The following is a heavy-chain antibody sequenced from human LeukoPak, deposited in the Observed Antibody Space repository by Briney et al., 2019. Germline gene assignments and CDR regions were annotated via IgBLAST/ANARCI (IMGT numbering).Heavy chain of an antibody. J-gene: IGHJ3*02. Sequence: PSETLSLTCTVSGGSISSSSYYWGWIRQPPGKGLEWIGSIYYSGSTYYNPSLKSRVTIPVDMSKNQFSLKLSSVTAADTAVYYCARQGLMVYAAYAFDIWGQGTMVTVSS. CDR1: GGSISSSSYY. CDR3: ARQGLMVYAAYAFDI. D-gene: IGHD2-8*01. CDR2: IYYSGST. V-gene: IGHV4-39*01.